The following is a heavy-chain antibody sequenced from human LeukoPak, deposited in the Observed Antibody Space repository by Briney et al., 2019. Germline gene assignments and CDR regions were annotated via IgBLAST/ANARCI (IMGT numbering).Heavy chain of an antibody. CDR2: IYGGYGNT. D-gene: IGHD2-21*02. J-gene: IGHJ4*02. CDR3: ARGWGGDCYHVH. Sequence: ASVTVSCTASGYTFTSYAMHWVRQAPGQRLEWMGWIYGGYGNTKYSQKFQGRVSITRDTSASTVYMELSSLGSEDTAVYYCARGWGGDCYHVHWGQGTLVTVSS. V-gene: IGHV1-3*01. CDR1: GYTFTSYA.